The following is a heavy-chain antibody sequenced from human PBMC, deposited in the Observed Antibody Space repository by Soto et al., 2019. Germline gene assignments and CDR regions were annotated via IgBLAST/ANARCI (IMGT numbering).Heavy chain of an antibody. Sequence: QVQLVQSGAEVQKPGASVKVSCKASGYTFTSHGIGWVRQDPGQGLEWMGWISTYNGNTNYAQNFQGRVTMTTDTSTSTAYMEVRSLRSDDTAVYYCATLTYTSGLDYWGQGTLVTVSS. CDR2: ISTYNGNT. D-gene: IGHD6-19*01. J-gene: IGHJ4*02. CDR3: ATLTYTSGLDY. V-gene: IGHV1-18*01. CDR1: GYTFTSHG.